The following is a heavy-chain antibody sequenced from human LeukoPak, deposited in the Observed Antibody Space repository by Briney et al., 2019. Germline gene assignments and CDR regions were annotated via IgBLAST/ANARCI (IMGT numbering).Heavy chain of an antibody. V-gene: IGHV1-2*02. D-gene: IGHD2-2*02. CDR2: INPNSGGT. J-gene: IGHJ5*02. CDR1: GYTFTGYY. Sequence: ASVKVSCKASGYTFTGYYMHWVRQAPGQGLEWMGWINPNSGGTNYAQKFQGRVTTTRDTSISTAYMELSRLRSDDTAVYYCARGACSSTSCYTFWFDPWGQGTLVTVSS. CDR3: ARGACSSTSCYTFWFDP.